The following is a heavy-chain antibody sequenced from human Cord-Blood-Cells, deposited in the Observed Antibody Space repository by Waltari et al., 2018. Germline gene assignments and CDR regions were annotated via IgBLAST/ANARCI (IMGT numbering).Heavy chain of an antibody. CDR1: GYTLTALS. CDR2: FDPEDGET. D-gene: IGHD3-3*01. CDR3: ATKNYDFWSGYPGWYFDL. J-gene: IGHJ2*01. Sequence: QVQLVQSGAEGKKPGASVKVSCKVSGYTLTALSMPWVRQAPGKGVEWMGGFDPEDGETIYAQKFQGRVTMTEDTSTDTAYMELSSLRSEDTAVYYCATKNYDFWSGYPGWYFDLWGRGTLVTVSS. V-gene: IGHV1-24*01.